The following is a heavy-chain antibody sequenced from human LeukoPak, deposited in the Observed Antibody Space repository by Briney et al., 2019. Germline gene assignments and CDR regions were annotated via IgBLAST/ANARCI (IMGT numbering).Heavy chain of an antibody. V-gene: IGHV4-39*01. D-gene: IGHD2-15*01. CDR2: FDYSGSI. J-gene: IGHJ4*02. CDR3: ARHLGGSYYSPFDY. CDR1: GGSISSNTYY. Sequence: SETLSLICTVSGGSISSNTYYWGWIRRSPGKVLEWIGSFDYSGSIYYNPSLQSRVTTFEDTSKYQFSLKLSSVTAADTAVYYCARHLGGSYYSPFDYWGRGTLVTVSS.